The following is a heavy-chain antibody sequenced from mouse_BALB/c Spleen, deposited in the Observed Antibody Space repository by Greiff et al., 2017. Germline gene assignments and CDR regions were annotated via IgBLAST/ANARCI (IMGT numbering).Heavy chain of an antibody. CDR1: GFSLTSYG. J-gene: IGHJ4*01. CDR2: IWAGGST. D-gene: IGHD2-3*01. V-gene: IGHV2-9*02. CDR3: ARDGWLPPEGAMDY. Sequence: VKLQESGPGLVAPSQSLSITCTVSGFSLTSYGVHWVRQPPGKGLEWLGVIWAGGSTNYNSALMSRLSISKDNSKSQVFLKMNSLQTDDTAMYYCARDGWLPPEGAMDYWGQGTSVTVSS.